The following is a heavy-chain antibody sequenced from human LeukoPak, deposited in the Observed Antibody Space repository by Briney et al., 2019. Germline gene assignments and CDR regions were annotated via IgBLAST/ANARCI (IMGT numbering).Heavy chain of an antibody. D-gene: IGHD3-22*01. Sequence: ASVKVSCKASGYTFTSYYMHWVRQAPGEALEWMGMINPSGGSTNYAQKFQGRVTMTRDTSTSTVYMELSSLRSEDTAVYHCARYYYDSGGYYYPGSFDYWGQGTLVTVSS. CDR3: ARYYYDSGGYYYPGSFDY. CDR1: GYTFTSYY. J-gene: IGHJ4*02. CDR2: INPSGGST. V-gene: IGHV1-46*01.